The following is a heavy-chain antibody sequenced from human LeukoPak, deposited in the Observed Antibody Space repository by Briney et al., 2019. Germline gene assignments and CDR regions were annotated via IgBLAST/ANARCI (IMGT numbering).Heavy chain of an antibody. CDR2: ISSGGGTI. Sequence: PGGSLRLSFAASGFTFSDYYMSWIRQAPGKGLEWVSYISSGGGTIYYADSVKGRFTITRDNAKNSLYLQMNSLRAEDTAVYYCARDSAVGQDSVRQAPNDSSGSLYYFDYWGQGTLVTVSS. V-gene: IGHV3-11*04. D-gene: IGHD3-22*01. CDR3: ARDSAVGQDSVRQAPNDSSGSLYYFDY. CDR1: GFTFSDYY. J-gene: IGHJ4*02.